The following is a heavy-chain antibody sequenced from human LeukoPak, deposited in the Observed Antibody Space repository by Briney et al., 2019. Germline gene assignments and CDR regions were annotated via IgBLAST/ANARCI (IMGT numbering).Heavy chain of an antibody. CDR3: AKEGPSSSCDF. D-gene: IGHD2-2*01. V-gene: IGHV7-4-1*02. CDR2: ISTNTAGNP. Sequence: APVKVSCKTSGYTFSNYALNWVRQAPGQGLEWMGWISTNTAGNPTYAQGFTGRFVFSLDTSVTTAYLQISSLKAEDTAVYYCAKEGPSSSCDFWGQGTLVTVSS. CDR1: GYTFSNYA. J-gene: IGHJ4*02.